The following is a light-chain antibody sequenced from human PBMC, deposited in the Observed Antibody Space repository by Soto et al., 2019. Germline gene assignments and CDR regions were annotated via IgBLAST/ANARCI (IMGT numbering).Light chain of an antibody. Sequence: EIVLTQSPSTLSWSPGERATLSCRASQSVSSYLAWYQQKPGQAPRLLIYAASSMATGIPARFGGSGSGTDFTLTISSLEPEDFAVYYCQQSNDWPLTFGGGTKVDNK. J-gene: IGKJ4*01. CDR2: AAS. CDR3: QQSNDWPLT. CDR1: QSVSSY. V-gene: IGKV3-11*01.